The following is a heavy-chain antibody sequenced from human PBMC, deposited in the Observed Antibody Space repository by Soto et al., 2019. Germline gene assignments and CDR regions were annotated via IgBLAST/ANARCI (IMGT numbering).Heavy chain of an antibody. Sequence: GGSLRLSCASSVLTFNRYWMHCVRHSPGKGLVWVSHINTDGSNTNYADSVKGRFTISRDNAKSTLFLQMNSLRDEDTAVYYCVLGYKYGHQAFDMLGQGTKHTVSS. CDR2: INTDGSNT. CDR3: VLGYKYGHQAFDM. V-gene: IGHV3-74*01. D-gene: IGHD5-18*01. J-gene: IGHJ3*02. CDR1: VLTFNRYW.